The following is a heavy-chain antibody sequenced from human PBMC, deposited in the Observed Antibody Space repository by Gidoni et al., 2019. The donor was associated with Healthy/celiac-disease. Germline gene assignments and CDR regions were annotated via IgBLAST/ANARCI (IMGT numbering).Heavy chain of an antibody. V-gene: IGHV4-4*07. CDR3: ARYHFGGPDY. D-gene: IGHD3-16*01. CDR1: GGSSSRYH. Sequence: QVQLQASGPGLVKPSETLSLTCTVCGGSSSRYHWTWIRQPAGKGLEWIGRSYTSRSTTYNPSLQSRVTMSVDTSKTQFSLKLSSVTAADTAVYYCARYHFGGPDYWGQGTLVTVSS. J-gene: IGHJ4*02. CDR2: SYTSRST.